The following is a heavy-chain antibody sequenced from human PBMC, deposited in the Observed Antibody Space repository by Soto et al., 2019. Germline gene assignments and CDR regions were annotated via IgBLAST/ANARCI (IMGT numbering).Heavy chain of an antibody. J-gene: IGHJ4*02. D-gene: IGHD1-1*01. CDR1: GYTFSDYY. CDR2: INPNSGGT. CDR3: AREQATAKPEGVDF. Sequence: ASVKVSCKASGYTFSDYYIHWVRQAPGQGLEWMGWINPNSGGTKYAPKFQGGVTMTRDTSITTAYMELSRLRSGDTAVYYCAREQATAKPEGVDFWGQGTLVPVSS. V-gene: IGHV1-2*02.